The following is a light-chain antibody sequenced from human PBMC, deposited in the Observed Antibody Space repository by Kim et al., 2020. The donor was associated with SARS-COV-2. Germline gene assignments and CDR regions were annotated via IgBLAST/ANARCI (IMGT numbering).Light chain of an antibody. CDR2: VDSDGSH. J-gene: IGLJ2*01. V-gene: IGLV4-69*01. Sequence: SVKRTCTLSSGNSTYAIAWHQQLPEKGPRYLMNVDSDGSHTRGDGIPDRFSGSSSGAERHLTISSLQPEDEADYYCLTWGPGIRVFGGGTQLTVL. CDR3: LTWGPGIRV. CDR1: SGNSTYA.